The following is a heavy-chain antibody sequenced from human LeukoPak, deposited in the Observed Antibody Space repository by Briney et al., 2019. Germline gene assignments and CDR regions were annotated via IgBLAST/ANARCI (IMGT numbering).Heavy chain of an antibody. D-gene: IGHD1-26*01. CDR3: ASRIVGTPDYFDY. CDR2: ISLDGSNK. V-gene: IGHV3-30*04. J-gene: IGHJ4*02. CDR1: EFTFSSYA. Sequence: GGSLRLSCAASEFTFSSYAMHWVRQAPGKGLEWVAVISLDGSNKYYADSVKGRFTISRDNAKNSLYLQMNSLRVEDTAVYYCASRIVGTPDYFDYWGQGTLVTVSS.